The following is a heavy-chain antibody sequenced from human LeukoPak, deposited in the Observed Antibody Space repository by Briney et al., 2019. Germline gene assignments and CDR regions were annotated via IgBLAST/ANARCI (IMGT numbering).Heavy chain of an antibody. CDR2: ISAYNGNT. V-gene: IGHV1-18*01. CDR1: GYTFTSYG. Sequence: GASVKVSCKATGYTFTSYGISWVRQAPGQGLEWMGWISAYNGNTNYAQKLQGRVTMTTDTSTSTAYLELRSLRSDDTAGYYCARVPISWFGELQSYFDYWGQGTLVTVSS. CDR3: ARVPISWFGELQSYFDY. D-gene: IGHD3-10*01. J-gene: IGHJ4*02.